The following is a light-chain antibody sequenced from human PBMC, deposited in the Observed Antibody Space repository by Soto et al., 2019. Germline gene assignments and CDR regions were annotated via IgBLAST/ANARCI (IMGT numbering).Light chain of an antibody. V-gene: IGLV2-8*01. CDR1: SSDVGGYNY. CDR3: SSYAGSNNLGV. J-gene: IGLJ2*01. Sequence: QSVLTQPPSASGSPGQSVTISCTGTSSDVGGYNYVSWYQQYPGKAPKLMIYDVSKRPSGVPDRFSGSKSGNTASLTVSGLQAEDEADYYCSSYAGSNNLGVFGGGTKLTVL. CDR2: DVS.